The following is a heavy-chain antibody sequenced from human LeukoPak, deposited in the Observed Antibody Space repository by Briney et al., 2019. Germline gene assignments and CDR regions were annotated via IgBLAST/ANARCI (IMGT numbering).Heavy chain of an antibody. J-gene: IGHJ4*02. D-gene: IGHD5-24*01. CDR3: ARSLTEMATIKFDY. CDR2: IIPIFGTA. V-gene: IGHV1-69*13. CDR1: GGTFSSYA. Sequence: SVKVSCEASGGTFSSYAISWVRQAPGQGLEWMGGIIPIFGTANYAQKFQGRVTITADESTSTAYMELSSLRSEDTAVYYCARSLTEMATIKFDYWGQGTLVTVSS.